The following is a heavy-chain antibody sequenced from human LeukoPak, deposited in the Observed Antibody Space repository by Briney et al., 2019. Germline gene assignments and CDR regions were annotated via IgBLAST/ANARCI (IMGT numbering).Heavy chain of an antibody. V-gene: IGHV3-11*01. CDR2: ISSSGSTI. CDR1: GFTFSDYY. D-gene: IGHD4-17*01. CDR3: ARFRLTVTTYAHLDY. Sequence: PGESLRLSCAASGFTFSDYYMSWIRQAPGKGLEWVSYISSSGSTIDYADSVKGRFTISRDNAKNSLYLQMNSLRAEDTAVYYCARFRLTVTTYAHLDYWGQGTLVTVSS. J-gene: IGHJ4*02.